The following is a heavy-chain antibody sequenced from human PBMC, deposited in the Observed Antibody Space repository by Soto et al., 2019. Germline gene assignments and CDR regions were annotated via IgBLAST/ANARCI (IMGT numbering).Heavy chain of an antibody. CDR1: GGSINSYY. CDR3: ARHGNSYALDY. CDR2: IYYSGTT. D-gene: IGHD5-18*01. V-gene: IGHV4-59*08. Sequence: SETLSLTCTVSGGSINSYYWSWIRQPPGRGLEWIGYIYYSGTTNYNPSLKSRVTISVDTSKNQFSLWLTSVTAADTAVYYCARHGNSYALDYWGQGXLVTVSS. J-gene: IGHJ4*02.